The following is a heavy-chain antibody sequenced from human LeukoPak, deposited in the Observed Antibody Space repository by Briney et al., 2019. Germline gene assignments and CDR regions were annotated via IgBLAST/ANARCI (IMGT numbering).Heavy chain of an antibody. D-gene: IGHD3-10*01. J-gene: IGHJ5*02. Sequence: GGSLRLSCAASGFTFSSYSMIWVRQAPGKGLEWVSSISSSSSYIYYADSVKGRLTISRDNAKNSLYLQMNSLRAEDTAVYYCARVPFPGSGTRRGNNWFDPWGQGTLVTVSS. CDR2: ISSSSSYI. CDR1: GFTFSSYS. V-gene: IGHV3-21*01. CDR3: ARVPFPGSGTRRGNNWFDP.